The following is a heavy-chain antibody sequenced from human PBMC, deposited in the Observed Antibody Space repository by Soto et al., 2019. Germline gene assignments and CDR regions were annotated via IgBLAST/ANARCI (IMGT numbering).Heavy chain of an antibody. CDR3: ARGPHSGYDPLDS. V-gene: IGHV4-39*01. CDR2: IYYSGNT. Sequence: QLQLQESGPGLLKPSETLSLTCSVSGGSFNTRTHYCGWVRQPPGKGLEWIRSIYYSGNTYYNPSLKSRVTISVDTSKNQMSLTMTSVTAADAAVYYCARGPHSGYDPLDSWGQGTLVTVSS. D-gene: IGHD5-12*01. J-gene: IGHJ4*02. CDR1: GGSFNTRTHY.